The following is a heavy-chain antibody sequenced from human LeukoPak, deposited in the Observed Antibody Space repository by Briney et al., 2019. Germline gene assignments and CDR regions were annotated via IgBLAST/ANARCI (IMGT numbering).Heavy chain of an antibody. CDR2: IRSEANSYAT. J-gene: IGHJ4*02. CDR3: TRQVEGATSL. Sequence: GGSLRLSCAASGFTFSSYWMHWVRQASGKGLEWVGRIRSEANSYATAYAASMKGRFTISRDDSKNTAYLQMNSLKTEDTAAYYCTRQVEGATSLWGQGTLVTVSS. CDR1: GFTFSSYW. D-gene: IGHD1-26*01. V-gene: IGHV3-73*01.